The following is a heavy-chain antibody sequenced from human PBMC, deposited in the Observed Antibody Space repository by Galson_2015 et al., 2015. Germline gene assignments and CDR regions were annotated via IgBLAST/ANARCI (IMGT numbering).Heavy chain of an antibody. Sequence: SVKVSCKASGYTFRGYAMHWVHQAPGQRLEWMGWINAGNGNTKYSQKFQDRVTITRDTSASTVYMELSSLRSEDTAVYFCARGIGSISGWYYFDFWGQGTLVTVSS. V-gene: IGHV1-3*01. CDR1: GYTFRGYA. J-gene: IGHJ4*02. CDR3: ARGIGSISGWYYFDF. D-gene: IGHD6-19*01. CDR2: INAGNGNT.